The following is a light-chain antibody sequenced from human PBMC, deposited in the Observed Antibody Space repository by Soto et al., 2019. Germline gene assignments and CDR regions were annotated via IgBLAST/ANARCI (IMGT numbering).Light chain of an antibody. CDR1: SSNIRSNT. CDR2: NDN. CDR3: AAWDDTLDDLV. J-gene: IGLJ2*01. V-gene: IGLV1-44*01. Sequence: QSVLTQPPSASGTPGQRVTTSCSGSSSNIRSNTVNWFQQLPGAAPKLLISNDNQRPSGVPDRFSGSKSATSASLAISGLQSDDEADYYCAAWDDTLDDLVFGGGTQLTVL.